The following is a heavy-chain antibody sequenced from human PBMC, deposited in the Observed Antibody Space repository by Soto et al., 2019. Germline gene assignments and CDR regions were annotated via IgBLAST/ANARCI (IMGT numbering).Heavy chain of an antibody. D-gene: IGHD1-26*01. J-gene: IGHJ3*02. CDR3: AHRRTGGAFDI. Sequence: QITLKESGPTLVKPTQTLTLTCTFSGFSLSTSGVGVGWIRQPPGKALQWLALIYWDDGERYSPSLKSRLTIAKDTSKNQVVLTMTNMDTVDTATYYCAHRRTGGAFDIWGQGTMVTVSS. CDR1: GFSLSTSGVG. CDR2: IYWDDGE. V-gene: IGHV2-5*02.